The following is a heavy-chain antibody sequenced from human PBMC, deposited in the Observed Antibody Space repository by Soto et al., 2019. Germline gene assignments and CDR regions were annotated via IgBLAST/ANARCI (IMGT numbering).Heavy chain of an antibody. CDR1: GGSISSGGYY. CDR2: IDYSGST. CDR3: ARGGYDILTGDFPAEYFQH. D-gene: IGHD3-9*01. Sequence: QVQLQESGPGLVKPSQTLSLTCTVSGGSISSGGYYWSWIRQHPGKGLEWIGYIDYSGSTYYNPSLKRRVTISVDTSKNQFALKLSSVTAADTAVYYCARGGYDILTGDFPAEYFQHWGQGTLVTVSS. V-gene: IGHV4-31*03. J-gene: IGHJ1*01.